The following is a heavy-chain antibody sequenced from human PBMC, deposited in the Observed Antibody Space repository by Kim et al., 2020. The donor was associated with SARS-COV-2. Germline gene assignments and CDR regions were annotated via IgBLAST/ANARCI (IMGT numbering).Heavy chain of an antibody. CDR1: GFTFGDYA. CDR2: ISWNSGSI. Sequence: GGSLRLSCAASGFTFGDYAMHWVRQAPGKGLEGVSGISWNSGSIGYADSVKGRFTISRDNAKNSLYLQMNSLRAEDTALYYCAKDGSDGRDLEWLLNDYWGQGTLVTVSS. V-gene: IGHV3-9*01. D-gene: IGHD3-3*01. CDR3: AKDGSDGRDLEWLLNDY. J-gene: IGHJ4*02.